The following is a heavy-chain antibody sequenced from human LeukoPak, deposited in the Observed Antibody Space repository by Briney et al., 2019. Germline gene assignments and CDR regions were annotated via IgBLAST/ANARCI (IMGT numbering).Heavy chain of an antibody. Sequence: GGSLRLSCAASGFTFSSYSMNWVRQAPGKGLEWVSSISSSSSYIYYADSVKGRLTISRDNAKNSLYLQMNSLRAEDTAVYYCARGIAAAGTGGDYWGQGTLVTVSS. D-gene: IGHD6-13*01. CDR1: GFTFSSYS. V-gene: IGHV3-21*01. J-gene: IGHJ4*02. CDR2: ISSSSSYI. CDR3: ARGIAAAGTGGDY.